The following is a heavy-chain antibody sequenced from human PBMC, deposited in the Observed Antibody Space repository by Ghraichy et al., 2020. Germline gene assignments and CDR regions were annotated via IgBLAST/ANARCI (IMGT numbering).Heavy chain of an antibody. CDR3: AKDTKDFWSGYLSYGMDV. CDR2: ISWDGGST. V-gene: IGHV3-43*01. Sequence: LRLSCAASGFTFDDYTMHWVRQAPWKGLEWVSLISWDGGSTYYADSVKGRFTISRDNSKNSLYLQMNSLRTEDTALYYCAKDTKDFWSGYLSYGMDVWGQGTTVTVSS. J-gene: IGHJ6*02. CDR1: GFTFDDYT. D-gene: IGHD3-3*01.